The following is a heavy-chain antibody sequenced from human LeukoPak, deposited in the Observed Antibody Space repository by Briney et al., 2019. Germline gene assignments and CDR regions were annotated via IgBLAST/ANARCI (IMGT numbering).Heavy chain of an antibody. V-gene: IGHV1-2*02. D-gene: IGHD4-17*01. CDR1: GYTFTGYY. J-gene: IGHJ4*02. Sequence: ASVKVSCKASGYTFTGYYMHWVRQAPRQGLEWMGWINPNSGGTNYAQKFQGRVTMTRDTSISTAYMELSRLRSDDTAVYYCARDQRGYGDYSDYWGQGTLVTVSS. CDR3: ARDQRGYGDYSDY. CDR2: INPNSGGT.